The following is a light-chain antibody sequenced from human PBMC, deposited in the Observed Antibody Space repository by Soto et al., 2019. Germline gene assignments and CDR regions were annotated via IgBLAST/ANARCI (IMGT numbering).Light chain of an antibody. CDR1: QSISSY. CDR3: QQSYSIPFT. Sequence: DIQMTQSPSSLSASVGDRVTITCRASQSISSYLNWYQQKPGKAPNLLIYAASSLQSGVPSRYSGSGPGTDFTLTISSLQPEDFATYYCQQSYSIPFTFGPGTKVDIK. J-gene: IGKJ3*01. CDR2: AAS. V-gene: IGKV1-39*01.